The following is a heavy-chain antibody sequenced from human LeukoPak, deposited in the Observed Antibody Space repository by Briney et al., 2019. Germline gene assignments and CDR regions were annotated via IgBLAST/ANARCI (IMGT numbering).Heavy chain of an antibody. D-gene: IGHD2-15*01. Sequence: GGSLRLSCAASGFTFNSYSMNWVRQAPGKGLEWVSYITSSSGTIYYADSVKGRFTISRDNSKNTLYLQMNSLRAEDTAVYYCAKPPSVVVAATVVDYWGQGTLVTVSS. CDR3: AKPPSVVVAATVVDY. CDR1: GFTFNSYS. V-gene: IGHV3-48*01. J-gene: IGHJ4*02. CDR2: ITSSSGTI.